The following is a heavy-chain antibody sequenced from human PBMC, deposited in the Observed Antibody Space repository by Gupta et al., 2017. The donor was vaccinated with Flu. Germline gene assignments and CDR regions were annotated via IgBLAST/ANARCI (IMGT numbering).Heavy chain of an antibody. Sequence: MSWVRLTQRKGREWFSDIRDTADRTKYADAVKGRFTSSRDKAQNMLYLQVSSLRAEDTGVYYCAKHPWIEVLSECCYMDVWGKGTTVTVSS. CDR3: AKHPWIEVLSECCYMDV. CDR2: IRDTADRT. J-gene: IGHJ6*03. V-gene: IGHV3-23*01. D-gene: IGHD5-18*01.